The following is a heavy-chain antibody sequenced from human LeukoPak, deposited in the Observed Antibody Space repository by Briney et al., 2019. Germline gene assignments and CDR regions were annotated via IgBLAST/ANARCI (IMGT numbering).Heavy chain of an antibody. V-gene: IGHV1-3*01. CDR1: GYTFTSYA. CDR3: ARGLRAAAGTLDNWSDP. J-gene: IGHJ5*02. Sequence: ASVKVSCKASGYTFTSYAMHWVRQAPGQRLEWMGWINAGNGNTKYSQKFQGRVTITRGTSASTAYMELSSLRSEDTAVYYCARGLRAAAGTLDNWSDPWGQGTLVTVSS. D-gene: IGHD6-13*01. CDR2: INAGNGNT.